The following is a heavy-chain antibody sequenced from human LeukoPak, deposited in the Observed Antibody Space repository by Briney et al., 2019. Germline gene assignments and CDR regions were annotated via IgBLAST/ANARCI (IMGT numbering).Heavy chain of an antibody. CDR2: ISSSGSTI. CDR3: PKVLEGSSWSGFFFFDY. J-gene: IGHJ4*02. D-gene: IGHD6-13*01. CDR1: GFTFSSYE. V-gene: IGHV3-48*03. Sequence: GSLRLSCAASGFTFSSYEMNWVRQAPGKGLEWVSYISSSGSTIYYADSVKGRFTISRDNAKNSLYLQMNSLRAEDTAVYYCPKVLEGSSWSGFFFFDYWGQGTLVTVSS.